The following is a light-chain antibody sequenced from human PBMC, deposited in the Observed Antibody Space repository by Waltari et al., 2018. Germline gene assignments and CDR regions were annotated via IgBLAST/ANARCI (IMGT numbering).Light chain of an antibody. CDR2: GAS. Sequence: EIVLTQSPGTLSLSPGERATLSCRASQSVSSSYLAWYQQKPGQAPRLLIYGASSRATGSPDRVSGGGSGTDFTLTSSRLEPEDFAVYYCQQYGSSPRNTFGPGTKVDIK. J-gene: IGKJ3*01. V-gene: IGKV3-20*01. CDR3: QQYGSSPRNT. CDR1: QSVSSSY.